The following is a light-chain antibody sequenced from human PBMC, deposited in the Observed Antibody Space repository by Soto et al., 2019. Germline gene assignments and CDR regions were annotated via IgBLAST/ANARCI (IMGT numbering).Light chain of an antibody. Sequence: QSVLTQPRSVSGSPGQSVTISCTGTSSDVGGYNYVSWYQQHPGKAPKLMMYDVSKRPSGVPDRFAGSKSGNTASLTISGLQAEDESDYYCFSYAGSSYVYGTGTKVTLL. CDR1: SSDVGGYNY. CDR2: DVS. V-gene: IGLV2-11*01. CDR3: FSYAGSSYV. J-gene: IGLJ1*01.